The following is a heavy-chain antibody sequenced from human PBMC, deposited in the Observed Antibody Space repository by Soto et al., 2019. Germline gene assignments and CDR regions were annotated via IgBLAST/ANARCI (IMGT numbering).Heavy chain of an antibody. CDR2: ISYDGSKK. V-gene: IGHV3-30-3*01. D-gene: IGHD5-12*01. Sequence: GGSLRLSCVASGFTFSSYAMHWVRQAPCKGLEWVAGISYDGSKKFHADSVKGRFTISRDNSKNTLYLQMNSLRAEDTAIYYCARVKVWVVSTLPCYGMAVWAQGTTVPVSS. J-gene: IGHJ6*01. CDR3: ARVKVWVVSTLPCYGMAV. CDR1: GFTFSSYA.